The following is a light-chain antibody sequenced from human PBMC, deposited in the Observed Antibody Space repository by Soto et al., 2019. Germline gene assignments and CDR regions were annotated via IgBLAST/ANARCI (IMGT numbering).Light chain of an antibody. CDR3: QHYGNSPPDT. V-gene: IGKV3-20*01. J-gene: IGKJ2*01. CDR2: GTS. Sequence: EIVLTQSPGTLSLSLGERATLSCRASQSVSTKYVAWYQQKPGQAPSLLIYGTSNRAADVPDRFSGTGSGTDFSLTISRLEPEDFAVYYCQHYGNSPPDTFGQGTKLEI. CDR1: QSVSTKY.